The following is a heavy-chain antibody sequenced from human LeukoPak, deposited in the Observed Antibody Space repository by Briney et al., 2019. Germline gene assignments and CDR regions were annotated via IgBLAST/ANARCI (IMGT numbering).Heavy chain of an antibody. J-gene: IGHJ3*01. D-gene: IGHD3-22*01. CDR3: AADKKSSGFDDAFDL. CDR1: GGSISSYY. CDR2: IYYSGST. V-gene: IGHV4-59*01. Sequence: SETLSLTCTVSGGSISSYYWSWVRQPPGKGLEWIGYIYYSGSTNYNPSLKSRVTISVDTSKNQFSLKLSSVTAADTAVYYCAADKKSSGFDDAFDLWDQGTMVTVSS.